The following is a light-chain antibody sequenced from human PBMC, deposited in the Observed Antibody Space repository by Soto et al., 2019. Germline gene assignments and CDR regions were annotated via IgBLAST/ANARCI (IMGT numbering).Light chain of an antibody. V-gene: IGKV1-39*01. CDR1: QDVSSY. J-gene: IGKJ1*01. CDR2: AAS. Sequence: DIQLTQSPSFLSASIGDRVTITCRASQDVSSYLAWYQQRPGKAPKLLIYAASTLQSGVPSRFSGSGSGTDFTLTISSLQPEDFATYYCQQSYSTWTFGQGTKV. CDR3: QQSYSTWT.